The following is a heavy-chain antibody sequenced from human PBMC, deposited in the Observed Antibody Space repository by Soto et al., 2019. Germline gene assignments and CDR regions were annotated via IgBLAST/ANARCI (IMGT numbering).Heavy chain of an antibody. CDR3: ARDHYGGKSDYCFGMDV. CDR1: GFTFSSYS. Sequence: EVPLVESGGGLVQPGGSLRLSCAASGFTFSSYSMNWVRQAPGKGLEWVSYISSSSSTIYYADSVKGRFTISRDNAMNLLYLQMNSLRAEDTDVYYCARDHYGGKSDYCFGMDVWGQETTVTVSS. J-gene: IGHJ6*02. V-gene: IGHV3-48*01. D-gene: IGHD2-21*01. CDR2: ISSSSSTI.